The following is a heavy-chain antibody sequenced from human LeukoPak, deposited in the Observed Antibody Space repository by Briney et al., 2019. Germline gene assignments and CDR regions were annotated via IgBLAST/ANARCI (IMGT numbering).Heavy chain of an antibody. CDR3: ATPEGIAAAGQNFDY. Sequence: PGGSLRPSCAGSGFTFSSYGMNWVRQAPGKGLEWISGISDSGTRPYYADSVKGRFTISRDNSKNTLYLQMNSLRAEDTAVYYCATPEGIAAAGQNFDYWGQGTLVTVSS. V-gene: IGHV3-23*01. CDR1: GFTFSSYG. CDR2: ISDSGTRP. D-gene: IGHD6-13*01. J-gene: IGHJ4*02.